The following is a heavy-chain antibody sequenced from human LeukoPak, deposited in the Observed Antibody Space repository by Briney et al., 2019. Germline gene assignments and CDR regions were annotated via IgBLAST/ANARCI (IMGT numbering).Heavy chain of an antibody. CDR2: IYHSGST. J-gene: IGHJ4*02. Sequence: PSETLSLTCTVSGYSISSGYYWGWIRQPPGKGLEWIGSIYHSGSTYYNPSLKSRVTISVDTSKNQFSLKLSSVTAADTAVYYCARGPGYSSGWYVNYWGQGTLVTVSS. V-gene: IGHV4-38-2*02. CDR3: ARGPGYSSGWYVNY. CDR1: GYSISSGYY. D-gene: IGHD6-19*01.